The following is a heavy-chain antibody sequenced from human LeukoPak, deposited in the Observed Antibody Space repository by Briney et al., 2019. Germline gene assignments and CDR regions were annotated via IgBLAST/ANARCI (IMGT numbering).Heavy chain of an antibody. Sequence: PGGSLRLSCTASGFTFSSSGMNWVRQAPGKGLEWVSFIGTNSRTTYYGDSVKGRFTISRDNAKNSLYLRMGSRSAEDTAVYYCAKDFLIDPLWGQGTLVTVSS. D-gene: IGHD2-21*01. J-gene: IGHJ4*02. CDR1: GFTFSSSG. CDR3: AKDFLIDPL. CDR2: IGTNSRTT. V-gene: IGHV3-48*01.